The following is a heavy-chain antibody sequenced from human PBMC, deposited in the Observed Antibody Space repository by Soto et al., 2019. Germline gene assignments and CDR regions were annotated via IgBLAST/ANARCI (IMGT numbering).Heavy chain of an antibody. CDR1: GDSVSSSSAA. J-gene: IGHJ6*02. CDR2: TYYRSKWYN. Sequence: SQTLSLTCAISGDSVSSSSAAWNWIRQSPSRGFEWLGRTYYRSKWYNDYAVSVKSRITINPDTSKNQFSLQLNSVTPEDTAVYYCAREDRWIYYSGMDVWGQGTTVTVSS. CDR3: AREDRWIYYSGMDV. D-gene: IGHD5-12*01. V-gene: IGHV6-1*01.